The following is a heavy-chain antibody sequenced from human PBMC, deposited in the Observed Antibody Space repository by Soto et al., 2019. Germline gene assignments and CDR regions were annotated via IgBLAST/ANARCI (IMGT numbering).Heavy chain of an antibody. J-gene: IGHJ4*02. V-gene: IGHV1-69*02. Sequence: SVKVSCKASGGTLSSYTISWVRQAPGQGLEWMGRIIPILGIANYAQKFQGRVTITADKSTSTAYMELSSLRSEDTAVYYCATPGYDSSGYFGYWGQGTLGTVCS. CDR3: ATPGYDSSGYFGY. D-gene: IGHD3-22*01. CDR2: IIPILGIA. CDR1: GGTLSSYT.